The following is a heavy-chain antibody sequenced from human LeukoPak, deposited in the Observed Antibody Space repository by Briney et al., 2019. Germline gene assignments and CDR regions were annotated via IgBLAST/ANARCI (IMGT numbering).Heavy chain of an antibody. J-gene: IGHJ4*02. Sequence: PGGSLRLSCAASGFTFSSYGMHWVRQAPGKGLEWVALIPYDGTNKYYADSVKGRFTISRDNSKNTLYLQMISLRAEDTAVYYCAKDLTTTVTTAIDCWGQGTLVTVSS. CDR2: IPYDGTNK. CDR3: AKDLTTTVTTAIDC. D-gene: IGHD4-17*01. V-gene: IGHV3-30*02. CDR1: GFTFSSYG.